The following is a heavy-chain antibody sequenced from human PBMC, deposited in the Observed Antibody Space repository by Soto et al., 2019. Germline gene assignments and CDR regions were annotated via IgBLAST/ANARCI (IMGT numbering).Heavy chain of an antibody. J-gene: IGHJ4*02. Sequence: PGESLKISCKASGYSFTSYWIGWVRQMPGKGLEWMGIIYPGDSDTIYSPSSQGQATISADKSISTAYLQWNSLKASDTAMYYCARPPYSASYYYFDQWGQGTPVTVSS. CDR3: ARPPYSASYYYFDQ. D-gene: IGHD1-26*01. V-gene: IGHV5-51*01. CDR1: GYSFTSYW. CDR2: IYPGDSDT.